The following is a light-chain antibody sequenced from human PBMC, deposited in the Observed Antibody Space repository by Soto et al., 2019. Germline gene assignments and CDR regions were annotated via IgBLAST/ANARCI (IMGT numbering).Light chain of an antibody. CDR1: QSVSSSY. CDR3: QQYGSSPWT. Sequence: EIVLTQSPGTLSLSPGERATLSCRASQSVSSSYLAWYQQKPGQAPRLLIYGASSRATGIPDRFSGSGSGTDFTLTISRLEPEDFAVYYCQQYGSSPWTFCPGTKLEIK. J-gene: IGKJ1*01. V-gene: IGKV3-20*01. CDR2: GAS.